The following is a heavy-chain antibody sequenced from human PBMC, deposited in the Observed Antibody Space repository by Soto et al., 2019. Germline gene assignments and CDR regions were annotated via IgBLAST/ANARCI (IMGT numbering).Heavy chain of an antibody. V-gene: IGHV4-59*01. J-gene: IGHJ6*02. CDR3: ARVPSYYDSSGLYYYGMDV. CDR2: IYYSGST. CDR1: GGSISSYY. D-gene: IGHD3-22*01. Sequence: SESLSLTCTVSGGSISSYYWSWIRQPPGKGLEWIGYIYYSGSTNYNPSLKSRVTISVDTSKNQFSLKLSSVTAADTAVYYCARVPSYYDSSGLYYYGMDVWGQGPPVTVSS.